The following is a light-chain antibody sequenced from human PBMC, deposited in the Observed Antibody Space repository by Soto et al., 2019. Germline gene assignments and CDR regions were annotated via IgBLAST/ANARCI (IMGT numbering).Light chain of an antibody. CDR1: TLGSKF. J-gene: IGLJ2*01. V-gene: IGLV3-1*01. CDR2: EDT. Sequence: SYELTQPPSVSVSPGQTANITCSGNTLGSKFVFWYQQKAGQSPMVVIYEDTKRPSGIPERFSGSNSGNTATLTISGTQAMGEADFYCQAWDTGTVVFGGGTNLTVL. CDR3: QAWDTGTVV.